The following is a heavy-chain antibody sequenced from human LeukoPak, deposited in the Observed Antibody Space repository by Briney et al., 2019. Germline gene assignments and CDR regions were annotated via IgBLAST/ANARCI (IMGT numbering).Heavy chain of an antibody. CDR1: GFTFSSYG. J-gene: IGHJ4*02. V-gene: IGHV3-33*01. CDR3: ARAHGDYPFDY. Sequence: GGSLRLSCAASGFTFSSYGMHWVRQAPGKGLEWVAVIWYDGSNKYYADSVKGRFTISRDNSKNTLYLQMNSPRAEDTAVYYCARAHGDYPFDYWGQGTLVTVSS. CDR2: IWYDGSNK. D-gene: IGHD4-17*01.